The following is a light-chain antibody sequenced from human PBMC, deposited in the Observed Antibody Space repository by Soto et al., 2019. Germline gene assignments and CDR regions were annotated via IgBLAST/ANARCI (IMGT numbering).Light chain of an antibody. V-gene: IGKV1-5*01. CDR1: QNIGSR. CDR3: QQYGSSPT. CDR2: DAS. J-gene: IGKJ5*01. Sequence: DIQMTQSASALSASVGDRVAITCRASQNIGSRLAWYQQKPDEAPKLVIYDASSLESGVPLRFGCSGSGTDFTLTISILEPEDFAVYYCQQYGSSPTFGQGTRLEIK.